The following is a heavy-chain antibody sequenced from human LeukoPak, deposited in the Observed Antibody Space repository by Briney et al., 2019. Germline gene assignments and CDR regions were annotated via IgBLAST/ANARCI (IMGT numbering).Heavy chain of an antibody. V-gene: IGHV4-59*01. Sequence: SETLSLTCTVSGGSISSYYWSWIRQPPGKGLEWIGYIYYSGSTNYNPSLKSRVTVSVDTSKNQFSLKLTSVTAADTAVYYCVRGPYGSGISNWFDPWGQGTQVIVSS. CDR2: IYYSGST. CDR3: VRGPYGSGISNWFDP. CDR1: GGSISSYY. D-gene: IGHD3-10*01. J-gene: IGHJ5*02.